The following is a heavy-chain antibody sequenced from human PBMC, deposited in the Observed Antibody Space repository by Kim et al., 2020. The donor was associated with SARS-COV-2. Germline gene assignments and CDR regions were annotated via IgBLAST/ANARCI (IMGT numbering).Heavy chain of an antibody. V-gene: IGHV2-5*02. CDR3: AHSRLRNWNYEGTGLNWFDP. D-gene: IGHD1-7*01. J-gene: IGHJ5*02. CDR1: GFSLSTSGVG. Sequence: SGPTLVNPTQTLTLTCTFSGFSLSTSGVGVGWIRQPPGKAPEWLALIYWDDDKRYSPSLKSRLTITKDTSKNQVVLTMTNMDPVDTATYYCAHSRLRNWNYEGTGLNWFDPWGQGTLVTVSS. CDR2: IYWDDDK.